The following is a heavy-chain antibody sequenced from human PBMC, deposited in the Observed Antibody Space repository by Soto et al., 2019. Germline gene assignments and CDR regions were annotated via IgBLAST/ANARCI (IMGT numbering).Heavy chain of an antibody. V-gene: IGHV5-51*01. Sequence: GESLKIACQCSGYTFSNFWIGWVRQLPGRGLEWMGIIYPGDQETRYSPSFHGRVTIPADKSINTAYLQWNSLEASDTAFYFCARSPRSSPYFDYWGQGALVPVSS. CDR1: GYTFSNFW. J-gene: IGHJ4*02. CDR2: IYPGDQET. D-gene: IGHD6-13*01. CDR3: ARSPRSSPYFDY.